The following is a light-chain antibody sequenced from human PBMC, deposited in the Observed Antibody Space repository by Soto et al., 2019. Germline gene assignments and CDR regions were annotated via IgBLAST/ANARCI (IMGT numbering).Light chain of an antibody. J-gene: IGKJ4*01. V-gene: IGKV3-11*01. CDR2: DAS. Sequence: EIVLPQSPGTLSLSPGERATLSCRASQSVSSSYLAWYQQKPGQAPRLLIYDASNRATGIPARFSGSGSGTDFTLTISSLEPEDFAVYYCQQRSNWPPTFGGGTKVDIK. CDR3: QQRSNWPPT. CDR1: QSVSSSY.